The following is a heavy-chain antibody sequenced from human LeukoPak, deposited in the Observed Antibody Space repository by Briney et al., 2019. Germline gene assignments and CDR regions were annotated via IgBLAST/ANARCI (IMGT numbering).Heavy chain of an antibody. V-gene: IGHV3-15*01. J-gene: IGHJ5*02. D-gene: IGHD3-3*01. Sequence: GGSLRLSCAASGFTFSNAWMSWVRQAPGKGLEWVGRIKSKTDGGTTDYAAPVKGRFTISRDDSKNTLYLQMNSLKTEDTAVYYCTTAPPGYYDFWSGFRYFDPWGQGTLVTVSS. CDR3: TTAPPGYYDFWSGFRYFDP. CDR1: GFTFSNAW. CDR2: IKSKTDGGTT.